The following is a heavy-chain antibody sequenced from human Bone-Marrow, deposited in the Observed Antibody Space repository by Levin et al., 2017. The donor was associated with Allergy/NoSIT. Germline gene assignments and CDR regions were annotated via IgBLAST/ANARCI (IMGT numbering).Heavy chain of an antibody. CDR2: IIPSFGAT. D-gene: IGHD3-3*01. J-gene: IGHJ6*02. Sequence: KISCKASGGSLNNYAINWVRQAPGQGLEWMGGIIPSFGATNYAQTFQDRVTITADESTNRAYMELRGLRSEDTAVYYCARGVRFLEWLSNPRHYYYYGTDVWGQGTTVTVSS. CDR1: GGSLNNYA. V-gene: IGHV1-69*01. CDR3: ARGVRFLEWLSNPRHYYYYGTDV.